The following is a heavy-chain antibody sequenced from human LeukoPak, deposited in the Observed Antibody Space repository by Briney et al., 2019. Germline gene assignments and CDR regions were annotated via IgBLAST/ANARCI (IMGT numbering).Heavy chain of an antibody. D-gene: IGHD3-10*01. CDR1: GFTFSSYA. V-gene: IGHV3-30*04. CDR3: ARDQWSSGRLDLDY. CDR2: ISYDGSNK. Sequence: PGRSLRLSCAASGFTFSSYAMHWVRQAPGKGLEWVAVISYDGSNKYYADSAKGRFTISRDNSKNTLYLQMNSLRAEDTAVYYCARDQWSSGRLDLDYWGQGTLVTVSS. J-gene: IGHJ4*02.